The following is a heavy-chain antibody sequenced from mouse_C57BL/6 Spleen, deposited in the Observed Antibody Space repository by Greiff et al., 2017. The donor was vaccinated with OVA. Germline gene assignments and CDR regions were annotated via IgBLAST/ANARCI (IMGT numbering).Heavy chain of an antibody. D-gene: IGHD4-1*01. CDR2: IDPSDSYT. CDR1: GYTFTSYW. V-gene: IGHV1-69*01. J-gene: IGHJ3*01. Sequence: QVQLKQPGAELVMPGASVKLSCKASGYTFTSYWMHWVKQRPGQGLEWIGEIDPSDSYTNYNQKFKGKSTLTVDKSSSTAYMQLSSLTSEDSAVYYCARGGETGRRAWFAYWGQGTLVTVSA. CDR3: ARGGETGRRAWFAY.